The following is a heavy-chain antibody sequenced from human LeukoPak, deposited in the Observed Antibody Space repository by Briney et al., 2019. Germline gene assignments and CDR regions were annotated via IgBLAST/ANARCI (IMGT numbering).Heavy chain of an antibody. J-gene: IGHJ3*02. CDR2: ISSSSSTI. V-gene: IGHV3-48*02. CDR1: GFTFSSYS. Sequence: GGSLRLSCAASGFTFSSYSMNWVRQAPGKGLEWVSYISSSSSTIYYADSVKGRFTISRDNAKNSLYLQMNSLRDEDTAVYYCARARTGSLSDAFDIWGQGTMVTVSS. CDR3: ARARTGSLSDAFDI. D-gene: IGHD1-26*01.